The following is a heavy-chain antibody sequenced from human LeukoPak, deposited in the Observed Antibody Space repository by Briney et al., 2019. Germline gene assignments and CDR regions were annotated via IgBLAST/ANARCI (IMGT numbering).Heavy chain of an antibody. V-gene: IGHV1-18*01. CDR1: GYTFTSYG. CDR3: ARSISIVVVPAAIDYFDY. J-gene: IGHJ4*02. D-gene: IGHD2-2*02. Sequence: GASVKVSCKASGYTFTSYGISWVRQAPGQGLEWMGWISAYNGNTNYAQKLQVQVTMTTDTSTSTAYMELRSLRSDDTAVYYCARSISIVVVPAAIDYFDYWGQGTLVTVSS. CDR2: ISAYNGNT.